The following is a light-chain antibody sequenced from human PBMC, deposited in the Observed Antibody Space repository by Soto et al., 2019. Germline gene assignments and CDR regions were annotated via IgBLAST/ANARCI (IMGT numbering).Light chain of an antibody. CDR1: SSDVGGYNY. V-gene: IGLV2-14*01. Sequence: QSALTQPASVSGSPGQSITISCTGTSSDVGGYNYVSWYQQHPGKAPKLMIYDVSNRPSGVSNRFSGSKSGNTASLTISGLQVEDEADYYCSSDTSSSTLVVFGGGTKLTVL. CDR2: DVS. CDR3: SSDTSSSTLVV. J-gene: IGLJ2*01.